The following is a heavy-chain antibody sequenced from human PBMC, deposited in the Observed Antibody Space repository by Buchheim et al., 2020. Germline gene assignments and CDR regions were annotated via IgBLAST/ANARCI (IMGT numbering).Heavy chain of an antibody. Sequence: VQLVESGGGVVQPGRSLRLSCAASGFTLRSNWMSWVRQAPGKGLEWVANIKQDGSEQKYVDSVKGRFTISRDNAKNSLYLQMSSLRAEDTAVYYCARWGYSSGWYYYDSWGQGTL. CDR3: ARWGYSSGWYYYDS. J-gene: IGHJ4*02. D-gene: IGHD2-15*01. CDR1: GFTLRSNW. V-gene: IGHV3-7*01. CDR2: IKQDGSEQ.